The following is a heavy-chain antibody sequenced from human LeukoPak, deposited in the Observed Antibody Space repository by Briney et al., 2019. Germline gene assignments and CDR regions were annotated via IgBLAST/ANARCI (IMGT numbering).Heavy chain of an antibody. CDR2: IYPGDSDI. J-gene: IGHJ2*01. V-gene: IGHV5-51*01. CDR3: AKTGPHWYFEF. Sequence: GESPKISCKGSGYMFTNYWIGWVRQMPGKGLEWMGIIYPGDSDIRYSPSFQGQVTISVDKSISTTYLQWNSLKSSDTAMYYCAKTGPHWYFEFWGRGTLVTVSS. CDR1: GYMFTNYW.